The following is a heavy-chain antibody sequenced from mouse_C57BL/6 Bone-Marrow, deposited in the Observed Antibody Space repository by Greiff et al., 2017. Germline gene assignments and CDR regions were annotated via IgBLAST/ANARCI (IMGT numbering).Heavy chain of an antibody. CDR1: GYSITSGYY. CDR2: ISYDGSN. Sequence: VQLKESGPGLVKPSQSLSLTCSVTGYSITSGYYWNWIRQFPGNKLEWMGYISYDGSNNYNPSLKNRISITRDTSKNQFFLKLNSVTTEDTATYYCARDHGCGSYYWGQGTTLTVSS. V-gene: IGHV3-6*01. D-gene: IGHD1-1*02. CDR3: ARDHGCGSYY. J-gene: IGHJ2*01.